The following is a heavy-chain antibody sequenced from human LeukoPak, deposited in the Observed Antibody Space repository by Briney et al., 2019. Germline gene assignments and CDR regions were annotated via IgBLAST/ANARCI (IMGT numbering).Heavy chain of an antibody. CDR2: IYSGGST. CDR3: ARDSGWGAFDI. V-gene: IGHV3-53*01. CDR1: GFTVSSNY. Sequence: GGSLRLSCAASGFTVSSNYMSWVRQAPGKGLEWVPVIYSGGSTYYADSVKGRFTISRDNSKNTLYLQMNSLRAEDTAVYYCARDSGWGAFDIWGQGTMVTVSS. J-gene: IGHJ3*02. D-gene: IGHD6-19*01.